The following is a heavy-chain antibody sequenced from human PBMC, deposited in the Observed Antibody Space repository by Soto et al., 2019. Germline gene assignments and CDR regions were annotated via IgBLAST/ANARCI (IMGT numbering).Heavy chain of an antibody. D-gene: IGHD3-9*01. CDR1: GDIFTGYH. Sequence: ASVKVSCKASGDIFTGYHIHCVRQAPGRGLEWMGWINPNSGDTEYAQNFQGRVTMTRDTSFNLVYMEMSGLMSDDTAVYYCARDARGTRGFDEMDIWGQGTTVTVSS. CDR3: ARDARGTRGFDEMDI. V-gene: IGHV1-2*02. CDR2: INPNSGDT. J-gene: IGHJ6*02.